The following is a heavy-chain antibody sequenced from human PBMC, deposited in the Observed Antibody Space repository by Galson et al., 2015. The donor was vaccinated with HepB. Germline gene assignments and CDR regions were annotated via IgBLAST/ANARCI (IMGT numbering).Heavy chain of an antibody. Sequence: SLRLSCAASGFIFSNYNMNWVRQAPGKGLEWVSYISSSSTSIYYADSVKGRFTISRDNARNSLYLQMNSLRAEDTAVYYCARGRSYSYFDYWGQGTLVTVSS. V-gene: IGHV3-48*01. J-gene: IGHJ4*02. D-gene: IGHD1-26*01. CDR1: GFIFSNYN. CDR2: ISSSSTSI. CDR3: ARGRSYSYFDY.